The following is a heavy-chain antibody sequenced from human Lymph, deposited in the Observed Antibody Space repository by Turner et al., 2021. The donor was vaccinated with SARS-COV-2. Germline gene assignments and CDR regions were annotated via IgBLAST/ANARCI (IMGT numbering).Heavy chain of an antibody. J-gene: IGHJ4*02. V-gene: IGHV3-33*01. D-gene: IGHD3-10*01. CDR2: IWYDGSNK. Sequence: QVQLVESGGGVVQPGRPLRLSLCASGFTFSSYGMHWVRQAPGKGLEWVAVIWYDGSNKYYADSVKGRFTISRDNSKNTLYLQMNSRRAEDTAVYYCARDLRFGELPAADHWGQGTLVTVSS. CDR3: ARDLRFGELPAADH. CDR1: GFTFSSYG.